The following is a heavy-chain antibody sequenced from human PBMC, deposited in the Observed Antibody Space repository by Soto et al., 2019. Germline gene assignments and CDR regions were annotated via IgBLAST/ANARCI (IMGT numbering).Heavy chain of an antibody. CDR2: ISYDGSNK. CDR1: GFTFSSYA. CDR3: ARDFSMVVVAPGY. J-gene: IGHJ4*02. Sequence: GGSLRLSCAASGFTFSSYAMHWVRQAPGKGLEWVAVISYDGSNKYYADSVKGRVTITSDTSASTAYMELSSLRSEDTAVYYCARDFSMVVVAPGYWGQGTLVTAPQ. D-gene: IGHD3-22*01. V-gene: IGHV3-30-3*01.